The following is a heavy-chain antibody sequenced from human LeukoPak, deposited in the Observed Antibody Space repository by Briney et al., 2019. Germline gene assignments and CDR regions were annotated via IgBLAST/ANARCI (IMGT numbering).Heavy chain of an antibody. Sequence: PGGSLRLSCVVSGFTFSSYAMSWVRQAPGKGLEWVSGISGSGGSTYYADSVKGRFTISRDNARNSLYLQMNSLRAEDTAVYYCARGTMFPYYFDYWGQGTLVTVSS. CDR1: GFTFSSYA. D-gene: IGHD3-10*02. V-gene: IGHV3-23*01. CDR3: ARGTMFPYYFDY. CDR2: ISGSGGST. J-gene: IGHJ4*02.